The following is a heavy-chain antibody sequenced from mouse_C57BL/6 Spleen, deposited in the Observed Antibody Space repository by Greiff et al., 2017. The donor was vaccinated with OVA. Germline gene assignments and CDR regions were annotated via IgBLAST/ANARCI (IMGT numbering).Heavy chain of an antibody. CDR1: GYTFTSYW. Sequence: VQLVESGAELAKPGASAKLSCKASGYTFTSYWMHWVKQRPGQGLEWIGYINPSSGYTKYNQKFKDKATLTADKSSSTAYMQLSSLTYEDSAVYSCASQDSSGYDYAMDYWGQGTSVTVSS. V-gene: IGHV1-7*01. CDR3: ASQDSSGYDYAMDY. CDR2: INPSSGYT. D-gene: IGHD3-2*02. J-gene: IGHJ4*01.